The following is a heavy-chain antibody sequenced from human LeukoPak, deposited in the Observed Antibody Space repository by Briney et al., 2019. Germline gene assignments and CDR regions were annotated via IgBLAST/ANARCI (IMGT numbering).Heavy chain of an antibody. CDR3: ARRTVVLDY. CDR1: GGTFSSYA. J-gene: IGHJ4*02. V-gene: IGHV1-69*13. CDR2: VIPIFGTA. D-gene: IGHD4-17*01. Sequence: SVKVSCKASGGTFSSYAISWVRQAPGQGLEWMGGVIPIFGTANYAQKFQGGVTITADESTSTAYMALSSLRSEDTAVNYCARRTVVLDYWRQATLVTLSS.